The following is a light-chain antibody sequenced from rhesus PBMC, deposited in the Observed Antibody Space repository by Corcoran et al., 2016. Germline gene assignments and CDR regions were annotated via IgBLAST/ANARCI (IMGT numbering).Light chain of an antibody. CDR1: QSVSSY. V-gene: IGKV3-10*01. CDR3: YQHSSGWT. J-gene: IGKJ1*01. CDR2: GAS. Sequence: QVILTQSPATLPLSPGERATLSCRASQSVSSYLAWYQPKPGPAPWLLNSGASSRPTGIPDWFSGRGSGTDFTPTISSLGPEYVGVYHCYQHSSGWTFGQGTKVEIK.